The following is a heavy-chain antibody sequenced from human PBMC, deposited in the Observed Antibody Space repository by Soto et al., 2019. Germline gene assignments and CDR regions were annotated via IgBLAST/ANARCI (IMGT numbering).Heavy chain of an antibody. CDR1: RFSLSTYW. CDR3: ARDLGKYDRHYFDN. D-gene: IGHD3-9*01. V-gene: IGHV3-74*01. J-gene: IGHJ4*02. Sequence: EVQLVESGGGLVQPGGSLRLSCVASRFSLSTYWMYWVRQAPGKGLVWVSRINPDGGITNYADSVKGRFTISRDNAKNTLYLQMNSLKVDDTAVYYCARDLGKYDRHYFDNWCQGTLVTVSS. CDR2: INPDGGIT.